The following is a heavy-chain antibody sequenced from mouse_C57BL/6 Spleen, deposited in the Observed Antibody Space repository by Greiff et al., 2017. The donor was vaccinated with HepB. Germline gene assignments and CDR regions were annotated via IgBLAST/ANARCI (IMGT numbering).Heavy chain of an antibody. CDR1: GFTFSSYA. D-gene: IGHD1-1*01. Sequence: VQLKESGGGLVKPGGSLKLSCAASGFTFSSYAMSWVRQTPEKRLEWVATISDGGSYTYYPDNVKGRFTISRDNAKNNLYLQMSHLKSEDTAMYYCARGTGIYYGSSYGYWGQGTTLTVSS. J-gene: IGHJ2*01. CDR3: ARGTGIYYGSSYGY. CDR2: ISDGGSYT. V-gene: IGHV5-4*01.